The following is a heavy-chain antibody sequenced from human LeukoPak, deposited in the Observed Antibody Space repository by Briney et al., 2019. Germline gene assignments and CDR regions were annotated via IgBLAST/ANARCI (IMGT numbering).Heavy chain of an antibody. CDR2: IWHDGSIK. J-gene: IGHJ4*02. Sequence: GRSLRLSCAASGFTFSNYGMHWARQTPGKGLDWVAVIWHDGSIKYYADSVRGRFTISRDNSMNTVYLQMNSLRAEDTAVYYCAKVRQFTAATGTGLDYWGQGTLVTVS. V-gene: IGHV3-33*03. D-gene: IGHD6-13*01. CDR3: AKVRQFTAATGTGLDY. CDR1: GFTFSNYG.